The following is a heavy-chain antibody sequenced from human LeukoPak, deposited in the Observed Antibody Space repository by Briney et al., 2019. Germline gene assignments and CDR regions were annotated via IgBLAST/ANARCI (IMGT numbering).Heavy chain of an antibody. CDR1: GGSISSGGYY. CDR3: ARGEYFDWLL. D-gene: IGHD3-9*01. V-gene: IGHV4-31*03. Sequence: SKTLSLTCTVSGGSISSGGYYWSWIRQHPGKGLEWIGYIYYSGSTYYNPSLKSRVTISVDTSKNQFSLKLSSVTAADTAVYYCARGEYFDWLLWGQGTLVTVSS. CDR2: IYYSGST. J-gene: IGHJ4*02.